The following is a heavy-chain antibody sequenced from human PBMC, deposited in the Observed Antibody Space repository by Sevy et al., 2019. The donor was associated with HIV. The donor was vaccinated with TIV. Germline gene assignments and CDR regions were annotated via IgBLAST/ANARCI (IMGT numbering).Heavy chain of an antibody. V-gene: IGHV1-18*01. CDR1: GYIFTNYP. CDR3: ARDYDGSGHYYLDYFDY. J-gene: IGHJ4*02. Sequence: ASVKVSCKASGYIFTNYPICWVRQAPGQRLEWMGCIRTSNRETKSTQKLQGRAIMTTDTSTSTVYMDLRNLRSDDTAVYYCARDYDGSGHYYLDYFDYWGQGTLVTVSS. CDR2: IRTSNRET. D-gene: IGHD3-22*01.